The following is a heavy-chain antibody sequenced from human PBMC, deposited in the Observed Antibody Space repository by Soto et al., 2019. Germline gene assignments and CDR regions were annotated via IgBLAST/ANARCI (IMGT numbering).Heavy chain of an antibody. CDR1: GGTFSSYA. Sequence: GASVKVSCKASGGTFSSYAISWVRQAPGQGLEWMGGIIPIFGTANYAQKFQGRVTITADESTSTAYMELSSLRSEDTAVYYCARVDRDVVVVAATEGRWFDPWGQGTLVTVSS. V-gene: IGHV1-69*13. CDR3: ARVDRDVVVVAATEGRWFDP. CDR2: IIPIFGTA. D-gene: IGHD2-15*01. J-gene: IGHJ5*02.